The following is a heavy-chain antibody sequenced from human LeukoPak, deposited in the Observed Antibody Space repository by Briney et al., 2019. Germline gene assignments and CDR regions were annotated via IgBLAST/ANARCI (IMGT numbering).Heavy chain of an antibody. D-gene: IGHD4-11*01. Sequence: SETLSLTCTVSGRSISRYYWSWIRQPPGKGLEWIGDIYYSGSTNYNPSLKSRVTMSVVTSKNQFSLKLSSVTAADTAVYYCAREPRGNYGLDWFDSWGQGTLVTVSS. CDR1: GRSISRYY. V-gene: IGHV4-59*12. CDR3: AREPRGNYGLDWFDS. CDR2: IYYSGST. J-gene: IGHJ5*01.